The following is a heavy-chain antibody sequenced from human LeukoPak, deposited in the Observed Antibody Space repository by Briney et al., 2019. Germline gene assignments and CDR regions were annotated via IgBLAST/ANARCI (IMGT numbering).Heavy chain of an antibody. V-gene: IGHV1-18*01. CDR2: ISAYNGNT. CDR3: ARDRYCSGGSCYSTDPYNWFDP. CDR1: GGTFSSYA. D-gene: IGHD2-15*01. J-gene: IGHJ5*02. Sequence: GSSVKVSCKASGGTFSSYAISWVRQAPGQGLEWMGWISAYNGNTNYAQKLQGRVTMTTDTSTSTAYMELRSLRSDDTAVYYCARDRYCSGGSCYSTDPYNWFDPWGQGTLVTVSS.